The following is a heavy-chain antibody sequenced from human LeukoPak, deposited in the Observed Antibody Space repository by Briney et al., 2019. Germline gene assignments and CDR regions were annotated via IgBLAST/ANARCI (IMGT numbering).Heavy chain of an antibody. J-gene: IGHJ4*02. CDR1: GFTFSSYS. CDR3: ASPTPNDYYDSSGYFH. V-gene: IGHV3-21*01. CDR2: ISSSSSYI. D-gene: IGHD3-22*01. Sequence: GGSLRLSCAASGFTFSSYSMNWVRQAPGKGLEWVSSISSSSSYIYYADSVKGRFTISRDNAKNSLYPQMNSLRAEDTAVYYCASPTPNDYYDSSGYFHWGQGTLVTVSS.